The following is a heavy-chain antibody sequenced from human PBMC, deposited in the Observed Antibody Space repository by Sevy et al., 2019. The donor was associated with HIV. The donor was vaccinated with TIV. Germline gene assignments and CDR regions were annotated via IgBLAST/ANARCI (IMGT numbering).Heavy chain of an antibody. Sequence: GGSLRLSCAASGFTFSSYGMNWVRQAPGKGLEWVAVIWDDGSNKYYADSVKGRFTISRDNSKNTLYLQMNSLRAEDTAVYYCARDMGLVRYGLNATSSPTDYWGQGTLVTVSS. CDR2: IWDDGSNK. D-gene: IGHD1-1*01. J-gene: IGHJ4*02. V-gene: IGHV3-33*01. CDR1: GFTFSSYG. CDR3: ARDMGLVRYGLNATSSPTDY.